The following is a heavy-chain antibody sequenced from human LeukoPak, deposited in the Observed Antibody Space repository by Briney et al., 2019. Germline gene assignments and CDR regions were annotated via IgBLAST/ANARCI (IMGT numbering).Heavy chain of an antibody. CDR1: GFTFSSYG. V-gene: IGHV3-33*01. CDR2: IWYDGSNK. CDR3: AREIVGATMDY. Sequence: PGRSLRLSCAASGFTFSSYGMHWVRQAPGKGLEWVAVIWYDGSNKYYADSVKGRSTISRDNSKNTLYLQMNSLRAEDTAVYYCAREIVGATMDYWGQGTLVTVSS. D-gene: IGHD1-26*01. J-gene: IGHJ4*02.